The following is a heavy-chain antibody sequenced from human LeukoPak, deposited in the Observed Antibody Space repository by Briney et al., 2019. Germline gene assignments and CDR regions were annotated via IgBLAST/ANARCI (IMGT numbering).Heavy chain of an antibody. J-gene: IGHJ4*02. V-gene: IGHV3-30*01. CDR1: GFTFSSYA. CDR3: ARDTLPGYSSGWYGGYFDY. D-gene: IGHD6-19*01. Sequence: QAGGSLTLSCAASGFTFSSYAMHWVRQAPGKGLEGVAVISYDGSNKYYADYVKGRFTISRDNSKNTLYLQMNSLRAEDTAVYYCARDTLPGYSSGWYGGYFDYWGQGTLVTVSS. CDR2: ISYDGSNK.